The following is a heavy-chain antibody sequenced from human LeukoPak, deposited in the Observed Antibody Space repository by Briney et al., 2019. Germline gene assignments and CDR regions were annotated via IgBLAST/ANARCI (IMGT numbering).Heavy chain of an antibody. CDR3: ARGGLWFGELPVYGMDV. CDR1: GGSFSGYY. V-gene: IGHV4-34*01. CDR2: IYYSGST. J-gene: IGHJ6*02. Sequence: SETLSLTCAVYGGSFSGYYWSWIRQPPGKGLEWIGSIYYSGSTYYNPSLKSRVTISVDTSKNQFSLKLSSVTAADTAVYYCARGGLWFGELPVYGMDVWGQGTTVTVSS. D-gene: IGHD3-10*01.